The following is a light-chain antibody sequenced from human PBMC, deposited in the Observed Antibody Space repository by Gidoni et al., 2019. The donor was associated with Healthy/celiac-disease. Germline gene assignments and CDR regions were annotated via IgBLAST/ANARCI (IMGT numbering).Light chain of an antibody. V-gene: IGKV1-9*01. CDR1: QGISSY. CDR2: AAS. CDR3: QQLNSYPSIT. J-gene: IGKJ5*01. Sequence: IQLTQSPSSLSASLGDRVTITCRARQGISSYLAWYQQKPVKAPKLLIYAASTLQSEVPSRFSGSGSGTDFTLTISSLQPEDFATYYCQQLNSYPSITFGQGTRLEIK.